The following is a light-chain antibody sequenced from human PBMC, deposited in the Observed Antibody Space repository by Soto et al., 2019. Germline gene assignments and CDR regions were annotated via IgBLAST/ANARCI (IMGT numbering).Light chain of an antibody. CDR3: QQYGSSGT. V-gene: IGKV1-5*03. CDR2: KAS. Sequence: DIQMSESRSTLSAPVGGGLAITGRASQSIGTWLAWYQQKPGKAPKLLIYKASTLKSGVPSRFSGSGSGTDFTLTISRLEPEDFAVYYCQQYGSSGTVGQGTKVDIK. CDR1: QSIGTW. J-gene: IGKJ1*01.